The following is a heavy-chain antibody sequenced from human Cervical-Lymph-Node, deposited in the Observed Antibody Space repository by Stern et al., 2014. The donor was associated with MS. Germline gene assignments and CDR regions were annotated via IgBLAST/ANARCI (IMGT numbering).Heavy chain of an antibody. D-gene: IGHD1-7*01. V-gene: IGHV3-7*04. CDR2: IKTDGSEK. Sequence: EVQLVESGGGLVQPGESLRLSCAVSGFTFSNYWMTWVRQAPGTGLEWVARIKTDGSEKSYVASVKGRFTISRANSRQTPDLQMHSLRAEDTSVYYCARAVRELGTWGQGTLVTVSS. J-gene: IGHJ5*02. CDR3: ARAVRELGT. CDR1: GFTFSNYW.